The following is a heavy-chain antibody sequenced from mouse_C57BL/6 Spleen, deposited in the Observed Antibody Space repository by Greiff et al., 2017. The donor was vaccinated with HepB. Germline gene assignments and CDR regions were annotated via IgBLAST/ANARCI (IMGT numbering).Heavy chain of an antibody. D-gene: IGHD3-2*02. CDR3: ARSPEAQALDY. CDR1: GYTFTSYW. J-gene: IGHJ2*01. V-gene: IGHV1-52*01. Sequence: QVQLQQSGAELVRPGSSVKLSCKASGYTFTSYWMHWVKQRPIQGLEWIGNIDPSDSETHYNQKFKDKATLTVDKSSSTAYMQLSSLTSEDSAVYYCARSPEAQALDYWGQGTTLTVSS. CDR2: IDPSDSET.